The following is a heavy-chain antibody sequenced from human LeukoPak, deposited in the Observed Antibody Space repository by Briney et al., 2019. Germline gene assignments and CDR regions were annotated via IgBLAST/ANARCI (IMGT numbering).Heavy chain of an antibody. V-gene: IGHV4-30-2*01. CDR2: IYHSGST. CDR1: GGSISSGGYS. Sequence: SETLSLTCAVSGGSISSGGYSWSWIRQPPGKGLEWIGYIYHSGSTYYNPSLKSRVTISVDRSKNQFSLKLSSVTAADTAVYYCARVTTVRYWYLDLWGRGTLVTVSS. D-gene: IGHD4-17*01. CDR3: ARVTTVRYWYLDL. J-gene: IGHJ2*01.